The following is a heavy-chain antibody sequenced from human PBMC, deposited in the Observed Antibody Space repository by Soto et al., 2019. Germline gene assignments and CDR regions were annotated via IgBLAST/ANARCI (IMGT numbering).Heavy chain of an antibody. Sequence: EVQLVESGGGLEQPGGSLRLSCAASGFTFSSYDMHWVRQVTGKGLEWVSAIGTAGDTYYPGSVRGRFTSFRENAKNSLYLQMNGLTEGDTVVDYYSRGEGAYFYYWCQGALVIVSS. CDR3: SRGEGAYFYY. CDR2: IGTAGDT. CDR1: GFTFSSYD. D-gene: IGHD3-16*01. J-gene: IGHJ4*02. V-gene: IGHV3-13*04.